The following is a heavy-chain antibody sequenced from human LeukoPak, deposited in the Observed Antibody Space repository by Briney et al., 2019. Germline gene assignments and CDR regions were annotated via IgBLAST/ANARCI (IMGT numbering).Heavy chain of an antibody. J-gene: IGHJ4*02. CDR3: ARDQYYYDSSGYYRIDY. Sequence: SETLSLTCTVSGGSISSYYWSWIRQSAGKGLEWIGRINTSGSTNYNPSLKSRVTMSVDTSKNQFSLKLSSVTAADTAVYYCARDQYYYDSSGYYRIDYWGQGTLVTVSS. V-gene: IGHV4-4*07. D-gene: IGHD3-22*01. CDR2: INTSGST. CDR1: GGSISSYY.